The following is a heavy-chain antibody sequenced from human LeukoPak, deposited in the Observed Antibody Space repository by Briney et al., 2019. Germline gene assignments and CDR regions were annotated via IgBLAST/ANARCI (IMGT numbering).Heavy chain of an antibody. CDR3: AGDKESGSYYFLRSSYYYGMDV. V-gene: IGHV3-30*04. D-gene: IGHD1-26*01. CDR1: GFTFSSYA. CDR2: ISYDGSNK. J-gene: IGHJ6*02. Sequence: GGSLRLSCAASGFTFSSYAMHWVRQAPGKGLEWVAVISYDGSNKYYADSVKGRFTISRDNSKNTLYLQMNSLRAEDTAVYYCAGDKESGSYYFLRSSYYYGMDVWGQGTTVTVSS.